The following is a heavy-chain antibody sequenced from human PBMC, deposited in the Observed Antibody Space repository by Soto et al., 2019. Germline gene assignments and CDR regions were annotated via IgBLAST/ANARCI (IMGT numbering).Heavy chain of an antibody. D-gene: IGHD4-17*01. V-gene: IGHV3-33*01. CDR1: GFSFNIYG. J-gene: IGHJ4*02. CDR2: IWYDGCNK. CDR3: ARGIDYGDYAIDY. Sequence: QVQLVESGGGVVQPGKSLRLSCIASGFSFNIYGMHWVRQAPGKGLEWVAVIWYDGCNKYFADSVKGRFTISRDNSRNTLSLQMNSLRAEDTAIYYCARGIDYGDYAIDYWGQGTLVSVSS.